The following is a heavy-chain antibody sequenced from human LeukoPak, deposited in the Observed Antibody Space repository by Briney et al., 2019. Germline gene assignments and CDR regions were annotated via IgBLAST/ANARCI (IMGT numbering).Heavy chain of an antibody. V-gene: IGHV3-23*01. CDR2: ISSSGGST. CDR3: AKMGDFCSSTSCQHQDV. Sequence: GGSLRLSCAASGFTFSSYAMSWVRQAPGKGLEWVSAISSSGGSTYYADSMKGRFTISRDNSKNTLYLQMNSLRAEDTAVYYCAKMGDFCSSTSCQHQDVWGKGTTVTVSS. CDR1: GFTFSSYA. D-gene: IGHD2-2*01. J-gene: IGHJ6*04.